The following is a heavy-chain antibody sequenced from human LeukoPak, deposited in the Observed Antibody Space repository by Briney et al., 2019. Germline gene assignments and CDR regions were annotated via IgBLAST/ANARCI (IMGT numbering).Heavy chain of an antibody. D-gene: IGHD5-18*01. CDR2: FDPEDGET. CDR1: GYTLTELS. Sequence: ASVKVSCKVSGYTLTELSMHWVRQAPGKGLEWMGGFDPEDGETIYAQKFQGRVTMTEDTSTDTAYMELSSLRSEDTAVYYCATQQPPSGAFDIWGQGTMVTVSS. V-gene: IGHV1-24*01. CDR3: ATQQPPSGAFDI. J-gene: IGHJ3*02.